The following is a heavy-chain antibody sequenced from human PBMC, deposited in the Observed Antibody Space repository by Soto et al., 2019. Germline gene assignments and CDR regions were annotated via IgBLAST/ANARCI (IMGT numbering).Heavy chain of an antibody. D-gene: IGHD3-10*01. CDR1: GGSFSGYY. V-gene: IGHV4-34*01. CDR2: INHSGST. J-gene: IGHJ6*02. CDR3: ARAGGHGDGMYV. Sequence: SETLSLTCAVYGGSFSGYYWSWVRQPPGKGLEWIGEINHSGSTNYNPSLKSRVTISVDTSKNQFSLKLSSVTAADTAVYYVARAGGHGDGMYVWGQGTTVTVAS.